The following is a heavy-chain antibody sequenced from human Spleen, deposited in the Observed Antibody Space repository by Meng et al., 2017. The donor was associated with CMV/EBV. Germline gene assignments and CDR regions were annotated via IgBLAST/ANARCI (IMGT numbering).Heavy chain of an antibody. D-gene: IGHD6-13*01. CDR3: ARVIAAAGNYYYYGMDV. Sequence: GESLKISCKASGYTFTSYGISWVRQAPGQGLEWMGWISAYNGNTNYAQKLQGRVTMTTDTSTSTAYMELRSLRSDDTAVYYCARVIAAAGNYYYYGMDVWGQGTTVTVSS. CDR1: GYTFTSYG. CDR2: ISAYNGNT. V-gene: IGHV1-18*01. J-gene: IGHJ6*02.